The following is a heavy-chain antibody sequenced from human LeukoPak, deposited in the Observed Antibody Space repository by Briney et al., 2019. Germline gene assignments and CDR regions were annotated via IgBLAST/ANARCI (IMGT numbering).Heavy chain of an antibody. J-gene: IGHJ3*02. V-gene: IGHV1-69*06. CDR2: IIPMSDTA. CDR1: GGTFNSYA. Sequence: ASVKVSCKASGGTFNSYAISWVRQTPGQGLEWMGGIIPMSDTANYPQKFRGRLTITADIPTSTVYMELSSLRSEDTAVYYCARVRDGYNDAYDIWGQGTMVTVTS. CDR3: ARVRDGYNDAYDI. D-gene: IGHD5-24*01.